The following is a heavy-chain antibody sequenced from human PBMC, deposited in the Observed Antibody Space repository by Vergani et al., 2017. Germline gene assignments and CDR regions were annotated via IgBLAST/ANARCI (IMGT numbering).Heavy chain of an antibody. J-gene: IGHJ3*02. CDR3: ARDXFCGGDCYPRAFDI. V-gene: IGHV4-39*07. CDR1: ADSISSGSYY. Sequence: QLQLQQSGPGLVKPSETLLLTCTVSADSISSGSYYWGWIRQPPGKSLEWIGSIYYSGSTNYNPSLKSRVTISVDTSKNQFSLKLSSVTAADTAVYYCARDXFCGGDCYPRAFDIWGQGTMVTVSS. D-gene: IGHD2-21*02. CDR2: IYYSGST.